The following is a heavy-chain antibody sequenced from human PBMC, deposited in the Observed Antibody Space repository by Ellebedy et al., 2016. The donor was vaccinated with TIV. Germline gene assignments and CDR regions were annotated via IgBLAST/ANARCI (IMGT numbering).Heavy chain of an antibody. D-gene: IGHD3-22*01. V-gene: IGHV3-23*01. Sequence: PGGSLRLSCAASGFTFSSYAMSWVRQAPGKGLEWVSTISSTGSRTYYEDSVEGRFIISRDNSKQTLYLQMNSRRAEDTAVYYCAKGRGGGSDTSAPRYYFDYWGLGTLVTVSS. CDR1: GFTFSSYA. CDR3: AKGRGGGSDTSAPRYYFDY. J-gene: IGHJ4*02. CDR2: ISSTGSRT.